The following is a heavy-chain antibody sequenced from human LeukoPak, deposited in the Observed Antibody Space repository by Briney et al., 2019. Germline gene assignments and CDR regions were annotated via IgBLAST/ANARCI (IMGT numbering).Heavy chain of an antibody. Sequence: ASVKVSCKASGYTFTGYYMHWVRQAPGQGLEWMGWINPNSGGTNYAQKFQGRVTMTRDTSISTAYMELSRLRSDDTAVYYCARLAGTKKYNWFDPWGQGTLVTVSS. J-gene: IGHJ5*02. D-gene: IGHD3-3*02. CDR2: INPNSGGT. CDR1: GYTFTGYY. V-gene: IGHV1-2*02. CDR3: ARLAGTKKYNWFDP.